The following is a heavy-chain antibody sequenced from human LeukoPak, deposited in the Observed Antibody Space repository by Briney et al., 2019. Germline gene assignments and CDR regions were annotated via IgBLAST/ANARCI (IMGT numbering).Heavy chain of an antibody. D-gene: IGHD6-13*01. Sequence: ASVKVPCKASGYTFTSYAMHWVRQAPGQRLEWMGWINAGNGNTKYSQKFQGRVTITRDTSASTAYMELSSLRSEDTAVYYCARAGIAAVFDYWGQGTLVTVSS. J-gene: IGHJ4*02. CDR2: INAGNGNT. CDR1: GYTFTSYA. V-gene: IGHV1-3*01. CDR3: ARAGIAAVFDY.